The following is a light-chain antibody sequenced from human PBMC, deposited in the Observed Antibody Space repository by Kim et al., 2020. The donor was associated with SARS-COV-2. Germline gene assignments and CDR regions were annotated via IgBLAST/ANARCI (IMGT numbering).Light chain of an antibody. J-gene: IGLJ1*01. CDR1: NIGSKS. CDR3: QVWDNKSVHYV. Sequence: AAGETGRITCGGDNIGSKSVHWYQQKPGQAPVLVIYYNSVRPSGIPERFSGSNSGNTATLTISRVEAGDEADFYCQVWDNKSVHYVFGTGTKVTVL. V-gene: IGLV3-21*04. CDR2: YNS.